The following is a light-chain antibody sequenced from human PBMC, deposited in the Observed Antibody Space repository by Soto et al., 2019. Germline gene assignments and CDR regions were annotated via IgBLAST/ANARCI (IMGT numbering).Light chain of an antibody. V-gene: IGLV2-11*01. CDR2: DVD. Sequence: QSVLTQPRSVSGSPGQSVTISCTGTSGDVGGYDFVSWYQQHPGKVPKLMIYDVDKRPSGVPDRFSGSKSGSTASLTISGLRTEDEADYYCCSDAGSYTLFGGGTKLTVL. J-gene: IGLJ2*01. CDR1: SGDVGGYDF. CDR3: CSDAGSYTL.